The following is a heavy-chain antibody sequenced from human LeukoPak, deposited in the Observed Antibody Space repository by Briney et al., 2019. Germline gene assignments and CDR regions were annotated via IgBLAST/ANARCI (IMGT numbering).Heavy chain of an antibody. CDR3: ARHLTHSSGSFHH. V-gene: IGHV4-39*01. J-gene: IGHJ1*01. D-gene: IGHD3-10*01. CDR2: VYYSGST. CDR1: GCSISTSSYN. Sequence: PSETLSLTCTVSGCSISTSSYNWVWIRQPPGQGLEWIVSVYYSGSTYYNPSLKSRITICVDTSKNQFSLTLSSVTAADTAVYYCARHLTHSSGSFHHWSQGTLVTVSS.